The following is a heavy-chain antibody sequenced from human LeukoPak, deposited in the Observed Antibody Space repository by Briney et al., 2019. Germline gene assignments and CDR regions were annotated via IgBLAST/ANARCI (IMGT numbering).Heavy chain of an antibody. Sequence: GGSLRLSCAASGFTFSDYYMSWIRQAPGKGLEWVSYISSSSSYTNYADSVKGRFTISRDNAKNSLYLQMNSLRAEDTAVYYCARDRYGDYPFDSWGQGTLVTVSS. J-gene: IGHJ4*02. D-gene: IGHD4-17*01. V-gene: IGHV3-11*05. CDR1: GFTFSDYY. CDR2: ISSSSSYT. CDR3: ARDRYGDYPFDS.